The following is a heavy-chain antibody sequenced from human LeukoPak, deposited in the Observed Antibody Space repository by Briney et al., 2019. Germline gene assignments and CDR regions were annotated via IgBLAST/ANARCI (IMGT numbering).Heavy chain of an antibody. CDR2: VSGGGGST. V-gene: IGHV3-23*01. CDR3: AKGGIVLMMYATDAFDL. CDR1: GFTFSSYS. J-gene: IGHJ3*01. D-gene: IGHD2-8*01. Sequence: GGSLRLSCAASGFTFSSYSMNWVRQAPGKGLEWVSTVSGGGGSTYYADSVKGRFTISRDNSENTLHLQVNSLRVEDTAIYYCAKGGIVLMMYATDAFDLWGQGTMVTVSS.